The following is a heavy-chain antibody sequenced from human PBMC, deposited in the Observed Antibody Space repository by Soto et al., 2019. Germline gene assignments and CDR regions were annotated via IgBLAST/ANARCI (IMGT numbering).Heavy chain of an antibody. CDR3: ARERRPDWFDP. CDR1: GGSISSGGYY. J-gene: IGHJ5*02. Sequence: SETLSLTCTVSGGSISSGGYYWSWIRQHPGKGLEWIGYIYYSGSTYYNPSLKSRVTISVDTSKNQFSLKLSSVTAADTAVYYWARERRPDWFDPWGQGTLVTVSS. CDR2: IYYSGST. V-gene: IGHV4-31*03.